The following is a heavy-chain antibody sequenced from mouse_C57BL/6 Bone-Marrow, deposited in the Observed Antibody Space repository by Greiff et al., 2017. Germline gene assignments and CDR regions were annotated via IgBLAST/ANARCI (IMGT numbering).Heavy chain of an antibody. CDR3: ARWSLRQYYFDY. J-gene: IGHJ2*01. V-gene: IGHV1-76*01. Sequence: QVQLQQSGAELVRPGASVKLSCKASGYTFTDYYINWVKQRPGQGLEWIARIYPGSGNTYYNEKFKGKATLTAEKSSSTAYMQLSSLTSEDSAVYFCARWSLRQYYFDYWGQGTTLTVSS. CDR1: GYTFTDYY. D-gene: IGHD2-12*01. CDR2: IYPGSGNT.